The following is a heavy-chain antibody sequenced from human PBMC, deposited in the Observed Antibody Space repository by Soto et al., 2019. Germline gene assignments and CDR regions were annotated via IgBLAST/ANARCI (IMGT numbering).Heavy chain of an antibody. CDR1: GYTFASYG. J-gene: IGHJ3*02. CDR2: ISAYNGNT. CDR3: ARDIAVAGTIGAFDI. Sequence: ASVKVSCKASGYTFASYGISWVRQAPGQGLEWMGWISAYNGNTNYAQKHQGRVNMTTDTSTSTAYMELRSRRSDDTAVYYCARDIAVAGTIGAFDIWGQGTMVTGSS. V-gene: IGHV1-18*01. D-gene: IGHD6-19*01.